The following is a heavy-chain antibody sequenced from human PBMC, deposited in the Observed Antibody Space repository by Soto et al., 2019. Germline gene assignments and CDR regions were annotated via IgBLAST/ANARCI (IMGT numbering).Heavy chain of an antibody. CDR2: IDPSDSYT. CDR1: GYSFTSYW. D-gene: IGHD6-13*01. J-gene: IGHJ6*02. Sequence: PGESLKISCQGSGYSFTSYWISWVRQMPGKGLEWMGRIDPSDSYTNYSPSFQGHVTISADKSISTAYLQWSSLKASDTAMYYCARKAAAASLYYYYGMDVWGQGTTVTVSS. V-gene: IGHV5-10-1*01. CDR3: ARKAAAASLYYYYGMDV.